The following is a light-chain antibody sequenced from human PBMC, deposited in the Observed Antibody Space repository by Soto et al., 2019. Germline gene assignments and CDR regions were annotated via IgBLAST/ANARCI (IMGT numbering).Light chain of an antibody. CDR1: QSVSSSY. J-gene: IGKJ1*01. CDR3: QQYGSSTET. Sequence: EIVLTQSPGTLSLSQGERATLSCRASQSVSSSYLAWYQQKPGQAPRLLIYGASSRATGIPDRFSGSGSGTDFTLTISRLEPEDFAVYYCQQYGSSTETFGQGTKVDIK. CDR2: GAS. V-gene: IGKV3-20*01.